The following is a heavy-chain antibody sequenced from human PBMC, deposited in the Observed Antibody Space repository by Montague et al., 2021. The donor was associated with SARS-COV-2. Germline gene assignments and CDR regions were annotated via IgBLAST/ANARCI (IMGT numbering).Heavy chain of an antibody. D-gene: IGHD3/OR15-3a*01. CDR1: GGSISSYY. V-gene: IGHV4-4*07. CDR3: AGAGAGTGTPDDP. J-gene: IGHJ5*02. Sequence: SETLSLTCSVSGGSISSYYWSWIRQPAGKGLEWIGRIYGSGSTNYNSSLKSRVTLSVDSSKNQFSLRLTSVTAADAAVYYCAGAGAGTGTPDDPWGQGILVTVSS. CDR2: IYGSGST.